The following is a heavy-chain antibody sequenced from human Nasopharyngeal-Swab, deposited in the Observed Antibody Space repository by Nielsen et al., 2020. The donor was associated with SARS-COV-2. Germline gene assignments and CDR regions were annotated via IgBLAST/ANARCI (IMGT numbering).Heavy chain of an antibody. CDR2: ISYDGSNK. Sequence: GESLKISCAASGFTFSSYGMHWVRQAPGKGLEWVAVISYDGSNKNYADSVKGRFTISRDNSKNTLYLQMTSLRAEDTAVYYCAREGDIVVVTALDYWGQGTLVTVSS. J-gene: IGHJ4*02. V-gene: IGHV3-30*03. CDR1: GFTFSSYG. CDR3: AREGDIVVVTALDY. D-gene: IGHD2-21*02.